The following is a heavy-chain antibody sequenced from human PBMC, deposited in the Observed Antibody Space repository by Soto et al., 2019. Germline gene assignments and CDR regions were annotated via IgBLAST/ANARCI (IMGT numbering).Heavy chain of an antibody. Sequence: GGSLRLSCAASGFTLSNHGMQWVRQAPGKGLEWVAVTSSDGSTIYYADSVKGRFTISRDNAKNSLYLQMNSLRAEDTAVYYCARDRADYGIGYWGQGTLVTVSS. V-gene: IGHV3-30*03. J-gene: IGHJ4*02. CDR2: TSSDGSTI. CDR1: GFTLSNHG. D-gene: IGHD4-17*01. CDR3: ARDRADYGIGY.